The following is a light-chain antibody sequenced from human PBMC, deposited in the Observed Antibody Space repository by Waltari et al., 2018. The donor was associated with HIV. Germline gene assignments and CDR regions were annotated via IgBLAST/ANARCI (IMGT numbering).Light chain of an antibody. CDR3: QSYDNSLSGV. CDR1: TSNIGAHYD. Sequence: SVLTQPPSVSGAPGQSVTIPCTGSTSNIGAHYDVHWYQHLPGTAPKLLIFDNTNRPSGVPDRFSGSKSGTSASLTITGLRAEDEADYYCQSYDNSLSGVFGGGTKLTVL. V-gene: IGLV1-40*01. J-gene: IGLJ3*02. CDR2: DNT.